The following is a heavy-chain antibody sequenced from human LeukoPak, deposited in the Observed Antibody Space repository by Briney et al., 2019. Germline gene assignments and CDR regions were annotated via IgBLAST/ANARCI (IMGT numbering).Heavy chain of an antibody. Sequence: GESLKISCMTSGYSFSSYWIGWMRQVTGKGLEWMGILHPHDSNTNYNSSFEGQFTRTDDQSLDTAYLQWSSLKASDTAIYFCARRSQSTLVINPIYDSWGQGTLVTVSS. CDR2: LHPHDSNT. V-gene: IGHV5-51*01. J-gene: IGHJ4*02. D-gene: IGHD3-9*01. CDR3: ARRSQSTLVINPIYDS. CDR1: GYSFSSYW.